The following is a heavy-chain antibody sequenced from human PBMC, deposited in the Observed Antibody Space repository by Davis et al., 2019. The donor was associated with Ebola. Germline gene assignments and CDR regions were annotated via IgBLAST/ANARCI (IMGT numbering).Heavy chain of an antibody. CDR2: IYSGGSK. J-gene: IGHJ4*02. Sequence: GESLKISCAVSGFSVSNKYVSWVRQAPGKGLEWVSVIYSGGSKYYADSVKGRFTISRDKSRNTVYLQMDSLRADDTDFYYCAGGGYTGFRDSWGQGTLVTVSS. CDR3: AGGGYTGFRDS. V-gene: IGHV3-53*01. D-gene: IGHD5-12*01. CDR1: GFSVSNKY.